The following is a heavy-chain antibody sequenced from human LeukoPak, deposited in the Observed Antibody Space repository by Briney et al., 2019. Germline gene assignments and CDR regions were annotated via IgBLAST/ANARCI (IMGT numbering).Heavy chain of an antibody. CDR1: GGSFSGYY. V-gene: IGHV4-34*01. J-gene: IGHJ4*02. CDR3: ARGPRIFAY. CDR2: INHSGST. Sequence: SETLSLTCAVYGGSFSGYYWSWIRQPPGKGLEWIGEINHSGSTNYNPSLKSRVTISVDTSKNQFPLKLSSVTAADTAVYYCARGPRIFAYWGQGTLVTVSS. D-gene: IGHD2-15*01.